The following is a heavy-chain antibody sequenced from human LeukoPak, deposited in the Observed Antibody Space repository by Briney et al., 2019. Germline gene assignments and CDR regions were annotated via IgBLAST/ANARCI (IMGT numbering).Heavy chain of an antibody. CDR1: GGSISSGGYY. D-gene: IGHD3-22*01. J-gene: IGHJ4*02. Sequence: SQTLSLTCTVSGGSISSGGYYWSWIRQHPVKGLEWIGYIYYSGSTYYNPSLKSRVTISVDTSKNQFSLKLSSVTAADTAVYYCARDAPDSSGYLRFDYWSQGTLVTVSS. CDR2: IYYSGST. CDR3: ARDAPDSSGYLRFDY. V-gene: IGHV4-31*03.